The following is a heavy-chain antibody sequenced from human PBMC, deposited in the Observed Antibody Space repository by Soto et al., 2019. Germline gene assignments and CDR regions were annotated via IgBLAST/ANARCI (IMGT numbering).Heavy chain of an antibody. J-gene: IGHJ6*02. CDR2: IYYSGST. CDR1: GGSISSYY. Sequence: SETLSLTCTVSGGSISSYYWSWIRRPPGKGLEWIGYIYYSGSTNYNPSLKSRVTISVDTSKNQFSLKLSSVTAADTAVYYCARDRIHYYYYYGMDVWGQGTTVTSP. CDR3: ARDRIHYYYYYGMDV. V-gene: IGHV4-59*01.